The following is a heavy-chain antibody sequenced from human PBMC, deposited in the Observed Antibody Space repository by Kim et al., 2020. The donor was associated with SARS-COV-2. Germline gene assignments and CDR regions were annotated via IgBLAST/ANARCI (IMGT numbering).Heavy chain of an antibody. Sequence: GGSLRLSCVASGFTFSGNAMGWVRQAPGKGLEWVSGIGADGDTHYADSVRGRFIISRDNSKNTSYVQMNSLRTEDTAVYYCVKDIHYWASDYWAQGTLVT. CDR1: GFTFSGNA. J-gene: IGHJ4*02. D-gene: IGHD2-15*01. CDR2: IGADGDT. CDR3: VKDIHYWASDY. V-gene: IGHV3-23*01.